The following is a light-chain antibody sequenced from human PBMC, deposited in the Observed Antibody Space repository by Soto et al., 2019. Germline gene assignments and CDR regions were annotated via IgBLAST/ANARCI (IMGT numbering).Light chain of an antibody. V-gene: IGKV3-15*01. CDR3: QQHNDWPPPT. Sequence: ETLLTQSPATLSVSPGERATLSCRASQSVRANLAWYQQKPGQTPRLLIYGASTRGPGIPDRFSGSGFGTAFSLTISSRQSEDFAVYYGQQHNDWPPPTFGQGTKLEIK. CDR1: QSVRAN. CDR2: GAS. J-gene: IGKJ2*01.